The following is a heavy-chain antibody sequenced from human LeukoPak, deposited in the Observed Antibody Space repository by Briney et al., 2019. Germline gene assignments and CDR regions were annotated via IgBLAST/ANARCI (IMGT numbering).Heavy chain of an antibody. CDR3: ATLTVATSFDY. CDR2: ISSSGTTT. CDR1: GFSFSVYE. J-gene: IGHJ4*02. D-gene: IGHD4-17*01. Sequence: GGSLRLSCAASGFSFSVYEMHWVRQAAGKGLEWISDISSSGTTTYYADSVKGRFTISRDNAKNSLYLQMNGLRAEDTAVYYCATLTVATSFDYWGQGTLVTVS. V-gene: IGHV3-48*03.